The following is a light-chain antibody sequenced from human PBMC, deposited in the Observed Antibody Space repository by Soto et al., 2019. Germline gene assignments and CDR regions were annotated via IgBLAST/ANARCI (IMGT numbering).Light chain of an antibody. Sequence: AIQMTQSPSSLSASVGDRVTITCRASQGIGNDLGWYQQKSGKAPKLLIYAASNLQGGVPSRFSGSGSGTDFTLTISGLQPEDVATYYCLQDHSYPLTVGGGTKVDIK. V-gene: IGKV1-6*01. CDR2: AAS. CDR3: LQDHSYPLT. J-gene: IGKJ4*01. CDR1: QGIGND.